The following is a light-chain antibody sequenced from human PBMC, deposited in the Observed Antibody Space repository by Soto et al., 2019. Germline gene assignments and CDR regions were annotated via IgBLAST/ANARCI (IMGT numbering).Light chain of an antibody. CDR1: QSVSSDY. V-gene: IGKV3-20*01. CDR3: QQYGSSPLT. J-gene: IGKJ4*01. CDR2: RVS. Sequence: EIVLTQSPGTLSLSPGERATLSCRASQSVSSDYLAWYQQKPGQTPKVLIYRVSSRATGIPYRFSGSGSGTDFTLTISRLEPEDVAVYYCQQYGSSPLTFGGGTKVEIK.